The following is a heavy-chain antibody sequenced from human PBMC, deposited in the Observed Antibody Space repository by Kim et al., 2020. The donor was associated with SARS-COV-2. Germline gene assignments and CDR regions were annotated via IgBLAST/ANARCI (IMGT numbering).Heavy chain of an antibody. CDR2: IYYSGST. V-gene: IGHV4-39*01. Sequence: SETLSLTCTVSGGSISSSSYYWGWIRQPPGKGLEWIGSIYYSGSTYYNPSLKSRVTISVDTSKNQFSLKLSSVTAADTAVYYCARLISSGWDLLGYWGQGTLVTVSS. D-gene: IGHD6-19*01. CDR3: ARLISSGWDLLGY. CDR1: GGSISSSSYY. J-gene: IGHJ4*02.